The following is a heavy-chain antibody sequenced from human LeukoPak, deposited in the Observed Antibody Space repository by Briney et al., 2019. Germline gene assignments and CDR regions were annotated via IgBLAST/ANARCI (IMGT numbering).Heavy chain of an antibody. CDR3: ASSDCSSTSCYIITNLGAFDI. V-gene: IGHV1-69*05. Sequence: SVKVSCKASGGTFSSYAISWVRQAPGQGLEWMGGIIPIFGTANYAQKFQGRVTITTDESTSTAYMELSSLRSEDTAVYYCASSDCSSTSCYIITNLGAFDIWGQGTMVTVSS. D-gene: IGHD2-2*02. CDR1: GGTFSSYA. CDR2: IIPIFGTA. J-gene: IGHJ3*02.